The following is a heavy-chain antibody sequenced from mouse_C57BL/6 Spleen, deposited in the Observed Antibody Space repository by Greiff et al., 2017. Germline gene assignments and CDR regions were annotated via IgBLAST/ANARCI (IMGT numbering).Heavy chain of an antibody. Sequence: EVKLMESGGGLVKPGGSLKLSCAASGFTFSDYGMHWVRQAPEKGLEWVAYISSGSSTIYYADTVKGRFTISRDNAKHTLFLQMTSLRSEDTAMYYWARGSSYGGWYFDVWGTGTTVTVSS. CDR3: ARGSSYGGWYFDV. J-gene: IGHJ1*03. D-gene: IGHD1-1*01. V-gene: IGHV5-17*01. CDR1: GFTFSDYG. CDR2: ISSGSSTI.